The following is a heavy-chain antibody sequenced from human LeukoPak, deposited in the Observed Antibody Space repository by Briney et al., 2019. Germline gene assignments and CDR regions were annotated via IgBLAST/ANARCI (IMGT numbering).Heavy chain of an antibody. D-gene: IGHD3-10*01. CDR2: ISSSSSYI. CDR3: ARAYYCARCLVDGFDL. CDR1: RFTFSSYS. Sequence: GGSLRLSCAGSRFTFSSYSMNWVRQAPGKGLEWVSSISSSSSYIYYADSVKGRFTISRDNAKNSLFLQMNSLRAEDTAVYYCARAYYCARCLVDGFDLWGRGTLVTVSS. J-gene: IGHJ5*02. V-gene: IGHV3-21*01.